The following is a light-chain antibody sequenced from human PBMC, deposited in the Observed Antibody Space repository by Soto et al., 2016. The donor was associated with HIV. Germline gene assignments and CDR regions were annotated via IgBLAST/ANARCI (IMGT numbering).Light chain of an antibody. V-gene: IGLV3-21*03. CDR3: QVWDNSSGV. J-gene: IGLJ3*02. CDR2: DDD. Sequence: SYELTQPPSVSVAPGKTASITCGGNYIASKTVNWYQQKPGQAPVLVVYDDDDRPSGIPERFSGSNSGNTATLTISRVEVEDEADYYCQVWDNSSGVFGGGTRLTVL. CDR1: YIASKT.